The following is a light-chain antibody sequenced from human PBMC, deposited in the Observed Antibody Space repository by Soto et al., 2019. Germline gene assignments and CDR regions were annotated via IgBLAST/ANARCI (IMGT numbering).Light chain of an antibody. Sequence: QSVVTQPPSASGTPGQRVTISCSGSSSNIGSNSVNWYQHLPGTAPKLLIYTNNQRPSGVPDRFSGSKSGTSASLAISGLQSEDEADYYCAAWDDSLKNVVFGGGTKVTVL. CDR3: AAWDDSLKNVV. CDR1: SSNIGSNS. CDR2: TNN. V-gene: IGLV1-44*01. J-gene: IGLJ2*01.